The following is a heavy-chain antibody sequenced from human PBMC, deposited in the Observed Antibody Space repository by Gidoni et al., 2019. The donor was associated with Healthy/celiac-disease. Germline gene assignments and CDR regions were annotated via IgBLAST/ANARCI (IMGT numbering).Heavy chain of an antibody. D-gene: IGHD3-3*01. V-gene: IGHV4-59*01. CDR3: ARAARLRFLEWFDP. CDR2: IYYSWST. CDR1: GGSISSYY. Sequence: QVQLQESGPGLVTPSATLSLTCTVSGGSISSYYWRWIRQPPGKGLECIGYIYYSWSTNYNPSLKSRVAISVDTSKNQFSLKLSTVTAADTAVYYCARAARLRFLEWFDPWGQGTLVTVAA. J-gene: IGHJ5*02.